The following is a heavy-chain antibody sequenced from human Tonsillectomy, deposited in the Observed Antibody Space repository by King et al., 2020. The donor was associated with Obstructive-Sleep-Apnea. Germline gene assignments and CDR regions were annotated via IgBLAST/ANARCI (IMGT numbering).Heavy chain of an antibody. J-gene: IGHJ4*02. Sequence: VQLVESGGTLVQPGGSLRLSCAASGFTCSSYAMSLVRQAPGKGLEWVSGISSSGGSTYYADSVMGRFTISRDNSKNTLYLQLNSLRAEDTAVYYCAKERQQLLDYWGQGTLVTVSS. CDR3: AKERQQLLDY. CDR2: ISSSGGST. D-gene: IGHD6-13*01. CDR1: GFTCSSYA. V-gene: IGHV3-23*04.